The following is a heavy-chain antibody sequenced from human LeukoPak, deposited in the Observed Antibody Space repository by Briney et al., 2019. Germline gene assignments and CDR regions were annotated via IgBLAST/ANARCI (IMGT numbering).Heavy chain of an antibody. V-gene: IGHV3-20*04. CDR1: GFTFDDYG. D-gene: IGHD6-19*01. CDR2: INWNGGRT. CDR3: AKLAGTGGFDY. J-gene: IGHJ4*02. Sequence: GGSLRLSCAASGFTFDDYGMSWARQAPGKGLEWVSGINWNGGRTGYADSVKGRLTISRDNAKNSLYLQMNSLRAEDTALYYCAKLAGTGGFDYWGQGTLVTVSS.